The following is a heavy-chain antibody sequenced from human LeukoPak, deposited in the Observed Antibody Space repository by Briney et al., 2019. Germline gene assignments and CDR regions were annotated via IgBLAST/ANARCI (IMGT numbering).Heavy chain of an antibody. CDR1: GGSISSSSYY. CDR3: ARALAAAGIGGYYYYYGMDV. J-gene: IGHJ6*02. D-gene: IGHD6-13*01. V-gene: IGHV4-61*01. Sequence: SETLSLTCTVSGGSISSSSYYWSWIRQPPGKGLEWIGYIYYSGSTNYNPSLKSRVTISVDTSKNQFSLKLSSVTAADTAVYYCARALAAAGIGGYYYYYGMDVWGQGTTVTVSS. CDR2: IYYSGST.